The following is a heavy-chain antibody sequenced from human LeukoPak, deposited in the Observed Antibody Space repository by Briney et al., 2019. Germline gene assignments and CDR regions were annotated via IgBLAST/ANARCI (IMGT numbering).Heavy chain of an antibody. CDR2: IYHSGST. CDR1: GGPISSTNW. Sequence: SGTLSLTCAVSGGPISSTNWWSWVRQPPGKGLEWIGEIYHSGSTNYNPSLKSRVTISVDKSKNQFSLKLSSVTAADTAVYYCVRRNTMVRGVFDYWGQGTLVTVSS. V-gene: IGHV4-4*02. D-gene: IGHD3-10*01. CDR3: VRRNTMVRGVFDY. J-gene: IGHJ4*02.